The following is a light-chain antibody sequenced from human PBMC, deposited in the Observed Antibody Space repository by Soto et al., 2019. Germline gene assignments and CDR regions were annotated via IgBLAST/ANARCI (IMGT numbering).Light chain of an antibody. CDR2: LEGSGSY. V-gene: IGLV4-60*02. CDR1: SGHSSYI. Sequence: QPVLTQSSSASASLGSSVKLTCTLSSGHSSYIIAWHHQQPGKAPRYLMKLEGSGSYNKGSGGPDRFSGSSSGADRYLTISTLQLEEEANYYCETWDSNTRVFGGGTKLTVL. J-gene: IGLJ2*01. CDR3: ETWDSNTRV.